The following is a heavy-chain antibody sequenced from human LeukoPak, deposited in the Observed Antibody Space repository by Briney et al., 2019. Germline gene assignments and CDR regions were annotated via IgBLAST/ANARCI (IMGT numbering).Heavy chain of an antibody. CDR3: AKAWGYCGGDCDDAFDI. J-gene: IGHJ3*02. CDR1: GFTFSSYG. Sequence: GGSLRLSCAASGFTFSSYGMSWVRQAPGKGLEGVSAISGSGGSTYYADSVKGRFTISRDNSMNTLYLQMNSLRAEDTAVYYCAKAWGYCGGDCDDAFDIWGQGTMVTVSS. V-gene: IGHV3-23*01. D-gene: IGHD2-21*02. CDR2: ISGSGGST.